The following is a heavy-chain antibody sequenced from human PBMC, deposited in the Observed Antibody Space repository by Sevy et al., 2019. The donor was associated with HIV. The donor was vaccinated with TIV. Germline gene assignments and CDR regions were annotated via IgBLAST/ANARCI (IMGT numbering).Heavy chain of an antibody. CDR3: ATVGLRYYSGASSYQGDWFDP. J-gene: IGHJ5*02. Sequence: ASLKVSCKVSGYTLTKLSIHWVRQAPGKGLEWMGDFDPQDGETIYAERFQGRLTMTVDTSTDTAYMELSSLTSEDTAVYYCATVGLRYYSGASSYQGDWFDPWGQGTMVTVSS. CDR1: GYTLTKLS. D-gene: IGHD2-15*01. CDR2: FDPQDGET. V-gene: IGHV1-24*01.